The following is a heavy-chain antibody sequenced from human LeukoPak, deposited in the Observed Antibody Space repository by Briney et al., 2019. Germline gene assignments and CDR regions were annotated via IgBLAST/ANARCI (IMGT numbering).Heavy chain of an antibody. Sequence: ASVSVSYKASGYSFTSYYMYWVRQAPGQGLEWMGWINPNTAGTKYAQKFQGRATMTRDPSINTAYMELRILESDDTAVYYCAREGGGTVTTAPGYWGQGTLVTVSS. J-gene: IGHJ4*02. D-gene: IGHD4-17*01. CDR2: INPNTAGT. CDR1: GYSFTSYY. V-gene: IGHV1-2*02. CDR3: AREGGGTVTTAPGY.